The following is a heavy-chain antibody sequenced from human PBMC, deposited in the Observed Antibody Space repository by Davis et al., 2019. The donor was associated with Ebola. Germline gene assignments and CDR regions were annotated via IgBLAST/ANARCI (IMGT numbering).Heavy chain of an antibody. CDR2: INRDGTTT. CDR1: GFTFSNSW. CDR3: AREGRYCSSTSCYWDV. V-gene: IGHV3-74*01. Sequence: GESLKISCAASGFTFSNSWMSWVRQGPGEGLVWDSHINRDGTTTNYADSVKGRFTISRDNAKNSLYLQMNSLRAEDTAVYYCAREGRYCSSTSCYWDVWGQGTLVTVSS. D-gene: IGHD2-2*01. J-gene: IGHJ4*02.